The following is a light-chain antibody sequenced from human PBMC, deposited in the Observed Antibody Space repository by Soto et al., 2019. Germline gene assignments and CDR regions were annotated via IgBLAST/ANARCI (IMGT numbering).Light chain of an antibody. V-gene: IGKV1-5*02. CDR1: QSVSTR. Sequence: DIQMTQSPSSLSASVGDRVTIICRASQSVSTRLAWYQQKPGKAPKVLIYDASSWAGGVPSRFTGSGSGTEFTLTINSLQPEDFATYYCQQSNRYPITFGQGTRLEIK. J-gene: IGKJ5*01. CDR3: QQSNRYPIT. CDR2: DAS.